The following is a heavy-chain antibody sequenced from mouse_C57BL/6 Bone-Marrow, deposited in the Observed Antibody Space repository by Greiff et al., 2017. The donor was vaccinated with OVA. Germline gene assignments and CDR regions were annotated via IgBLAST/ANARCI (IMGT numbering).Heavy chain of an antibody. Sequence: VQLQQSGAELVKPGASVKLSCTASGFNIKDYYMHWVKQRTEQGLEWIGRIDPEDGETKYAPKFQGKATITADTHSNTAYLQLSSLTSEDTAVYYCARDYYSSSPFDYWGQGTTLTGSS. CDR2: IDPEDGET. CDR1: GFNIKDYY. CDR3: ARDYYSSSPFDY. V-gene: IGHV14-2*01. J-gene: IGHJ2*01. D-gene: IGHD1-1*01.